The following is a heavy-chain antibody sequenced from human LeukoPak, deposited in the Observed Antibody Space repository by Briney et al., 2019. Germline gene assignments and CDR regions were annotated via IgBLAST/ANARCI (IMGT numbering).Heavy chain of an antibody. CDR3: ARAMPMVVTLPGKYYFDY. D-gene: IGHD4-23*01. Sequence: SVKVSCKASRGTFSSYAISWVRQAPGQGLEWMGGIIPIFGTANYAQKFQGRVTITTDESTSTAYMELSSLRSEDTAVYYCARAMPMVVTLPGKYYFDYWGQGTLVTVSS. J-gene: IGHJ4*02. CDR2: IIPIFGTA. V-gene: IGHV1-69*05. CDR1: RGTFSSYA.